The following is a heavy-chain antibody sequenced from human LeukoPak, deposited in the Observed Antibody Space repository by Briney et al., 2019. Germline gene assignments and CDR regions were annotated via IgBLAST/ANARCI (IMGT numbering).Heavy chain of an antibody. CDR1: GFSFDTYA. Sequence: PGGSLRLSCAASGFSFDTYAMHWVRQAPGQGLEWVALIWHDGSHKFYSNSVRGQFTISRDNSKNTVYLQMNNLRPDDTAVYYCASRRSSSSWYSGGFDYWGQGTLVTVSS. CDR3: ASRRSSSSWYSGGFDY. D-gene: IGHD6-13*01. J-gene: IGHJ4*02. V-gene: IGHV3-33*01. CDR2: IWHDGSHK.